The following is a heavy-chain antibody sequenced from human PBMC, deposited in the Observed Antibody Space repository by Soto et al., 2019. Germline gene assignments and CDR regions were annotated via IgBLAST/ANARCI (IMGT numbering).Heavy chain of an antibody. CDR1: GYTFTNFG. CDR2: ISAYNGNT. CDR3: ARGGTPMDY. V-gene: IGHV1-18*01. Sequence: QVQLVQSGAEVKKPGASVKVSCKASGYTFTNFGISWVRQAPGQGLEGMGWISAYNGNTNYAQNFQGRVTMTTDTAPNKAYMELRSLRSDDTAVYSCARGGTPMDYWGQGTLVTVSS. D-gene: IGHD3-16*01. J-gene: IGHJ4*02.